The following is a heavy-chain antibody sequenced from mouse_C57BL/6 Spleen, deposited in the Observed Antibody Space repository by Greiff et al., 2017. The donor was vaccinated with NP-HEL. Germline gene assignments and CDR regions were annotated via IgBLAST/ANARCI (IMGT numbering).Heavy chain of an antibody. Sequence: QVQLQQPGAELVKPGASVKLSCKASGYTFTSYWMHWVKQRPGQGLEWIGMIHPNSCSTNYNEKFKSKATLTVDKSSSTAYMQLSSLTSEDSAVYYCARFDWDESYFDYWGQGTTLTVSS. CDR1: GYTFTSYW. J-gene: IGHJ2*01. CDR2: IHPNSCST. D-gene: IGHD4-1*01. V-gene: IGHV1-64*01. CDR3: ARFDWDESYFDY.